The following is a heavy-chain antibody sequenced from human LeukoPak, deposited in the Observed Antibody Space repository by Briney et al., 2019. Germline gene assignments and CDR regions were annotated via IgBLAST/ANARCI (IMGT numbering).Heavy chain of an antibody. CDR3: AKDRLAYCGGDCYPPVTYFDY. CDR2: ISGSGGST. V-gene: IGHV3-23*01. D-gene: IGHD2-21*02. J-gene: IGHJ4*02. CDR1: GFTFSSYA. Sequence: GGSLRLSCAASGFTFSSYAMSWVRQAPGKGLEWVSAISGSGGSTYYADSVKSRFTISRDNSKNTLYLQMNSLRAEDTAVYYCAKDRLAYCGGDCYPPVTYFDYWGQGTLVTVSS.